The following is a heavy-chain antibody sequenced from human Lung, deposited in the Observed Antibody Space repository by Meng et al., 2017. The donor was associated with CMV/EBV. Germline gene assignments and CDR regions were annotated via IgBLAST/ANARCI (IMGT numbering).Heavy chain of an antibody. CDR1: GFTFDDYG. V-gene: IGHV3-20*04. CDR2: INWNGGST. D-gene: IGHD6-6*01. J-gene: IGHJ6*02. CDR3: ARVGAARPGGVYYYYGMDV. Sequence: GESXKISCAASGFTFDDYGMSWVRQAPGKGLEWVSGINWNGGSTGYADSVKGRFTISRDNAKNSLYLQMNSLRAEDTALHYCARVGAARPGGVYYYYGMDVWXQGTTVTVSS.